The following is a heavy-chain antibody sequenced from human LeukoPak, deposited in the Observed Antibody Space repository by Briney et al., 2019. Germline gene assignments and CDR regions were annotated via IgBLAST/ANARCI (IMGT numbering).Heavy chain of an antibody. J-gene: IGHJ6*02. D-gene: IGHD5-12*01. V-gene: IGHV3-9*01. CDR2: ISWNSGSI. CDR1: GFTFDDYA. CDR3: EAWIESQVVDV. Sequence: GGSLRLSCAASGFTFDDYAMHWVRQAPGKGLEWVSGISWNSGSIGYADSVKGRFTISRDNAKNTLYLQMHSLRAEDTAVYYCEAWIESQVVDVWGQGTTVSVSS.